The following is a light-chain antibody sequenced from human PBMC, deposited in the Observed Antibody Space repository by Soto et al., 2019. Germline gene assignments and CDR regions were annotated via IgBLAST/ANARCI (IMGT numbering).Light chain of an antibody. CDR2: EVS. J-gene: IGLJ1*01. Sequence: QSVLTQPASVSGSPGQSITISCTGTSSDVGGYNYVSWYQQHPGKAPKLMIYEVSNRPSGVSNRFSGSKSGNTASLTVFGLQTEDEADYYCISYTDRQSYLFGTGTKVTVL. CDR3: ISYTDRQSYL. V-gene: IGLV2-14*01. CDR1: SSDVGGYNY.